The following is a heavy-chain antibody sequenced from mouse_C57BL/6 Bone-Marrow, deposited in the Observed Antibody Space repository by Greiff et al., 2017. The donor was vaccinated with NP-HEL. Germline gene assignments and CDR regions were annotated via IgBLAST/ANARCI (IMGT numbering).Heavy chain of an antibody. D-gene: IGHD1-1*01. J-gene: IGHJ3*01. Sequence: VQVVESGAELARPGASVKLSCKASGYTFTSYGISWVKQRTGQGLEWIGEIYPRSGNTYYNEKFKGKATLTADKSSSTAYMELRSLTSEDSAVYFCAREVITTVVARAYWGQGTLVTVSA. CDR3: AREVITTVVARAY. CDR1: GYTFTSYG. V-gene: IGHV1-81*01. CDR2: IYPRSGNT.